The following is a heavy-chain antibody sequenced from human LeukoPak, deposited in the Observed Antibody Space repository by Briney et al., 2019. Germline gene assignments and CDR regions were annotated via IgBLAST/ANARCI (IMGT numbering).Heavy chain of an antibody. D-gene: IGHD2-2*01. CDR3: AREWQYQNSPYVYDYYGMDV. Sequence: GGSLRLSCAASGFTFSSYSMNWVRQAPGKGLEWVSYISSSSSTIYYADSVKGRFTISRDNAKNSLYLQMNSLRAEDTAVYYCAREWQYQNSPYVYDYYGMDVWGQGTTVTVSS. CDR2: ISSSSSTI. CDR1: GFTFSSYS. J-gene: IGHJ6*02. V-gene: IGHV3-48*04.